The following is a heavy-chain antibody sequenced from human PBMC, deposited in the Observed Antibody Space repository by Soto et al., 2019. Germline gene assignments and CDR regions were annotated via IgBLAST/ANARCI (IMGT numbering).Heavy chain of an antibody. CDR1: GFTFSSYS. D-gene: IGHD5-18*01. V-gene: IGHV3-48*01. CDR2: ISSSSSTI. CDR3: ARDGGYSYGPFDY. J-gene: IGHJ4*02. Sequence: VGSLRLSCAASGFTFSSYSMNWVRQAPGKGLEWVSYISSSSSTIYYADSVKGRFTISRDNAKNSLYLQMNSLRAEDTAVYYCARDGGYSYGPFDYWGQGTLVTVSS.